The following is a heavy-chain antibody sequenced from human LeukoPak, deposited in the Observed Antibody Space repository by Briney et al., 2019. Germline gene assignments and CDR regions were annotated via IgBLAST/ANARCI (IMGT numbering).Heavy chain of an antibody. CDR1: GGSISSGGYY. CDR2: IYYSGST. CDR3: ARGIPYYYDSSGYYYFDY. J-gene: IGHJ4*02. V-gene: IGHV4-31*03. Sequence: SQTLSLTCTVSGGSISSGGYYWSWIRQHPGKGLEWIGYIYYSGSTYYNPSLKSRVTISVDTPKNQFSLKLSSVTAADTAVYYCARGIPYYYDSSGYYYFDYWGQGTLVTVSS. D-gene: IGHD3-22*01.